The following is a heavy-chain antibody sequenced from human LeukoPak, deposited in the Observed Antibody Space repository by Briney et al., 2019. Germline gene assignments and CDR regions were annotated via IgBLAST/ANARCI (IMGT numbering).Heavy chain of an antibody. J-gene: IGHJ4*02. CDR2: IYYSGST. CDR1: GGSISSGGYY. Sequence: SQTLSLTCTVTGGSISSGGYYWSWIRQHPGKGLEWIGYIYYSGSTNYNPSLKSRVTISVDTSKNQFSLKLSSVTAADTAMYYCARDGRWNDGKAVDYWGQGTPVTVSS. CDR3: ARDGRWNDGKAVDY. V-gene: IGHV4-31*03. D-gene: IGHD1-1*01.